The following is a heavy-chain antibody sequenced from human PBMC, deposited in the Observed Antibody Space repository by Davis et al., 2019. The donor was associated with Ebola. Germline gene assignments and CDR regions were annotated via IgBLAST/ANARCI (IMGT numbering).Heavy chain of an antibody. CDR1: GFTFSSYA. Sequence: GGSLRLSCAASGFTFSSYAMHWVRQAPGKGLEWVAVISYDGSNKYYADSVKGRFTVSRDGSKNTLYLQMNSLRAEDTALYYCAKDRSSKYYYYFYGMDVWGQGTTVTVSS. CDR3: AKDRSSKYYYYFYGMDV. V-gene: IGHV3-30*04. J-gene: IGHJ6*02. CDR2: ISYDGSNK. D-gene: IGHD2-15*01.